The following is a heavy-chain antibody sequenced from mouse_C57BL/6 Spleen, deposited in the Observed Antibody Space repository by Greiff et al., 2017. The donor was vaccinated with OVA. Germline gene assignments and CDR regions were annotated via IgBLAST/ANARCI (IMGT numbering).Heavy chain of an antibody. J-gene: IGHJ1*03. CDR3: VRDSSYPLYWYFDV. CDR1: GFSFNTYA. D-gene: IGHD1-1*01. CDR2: IRSKSNNYAT. V-gene: IGHV10-1*01. Sequence: EVQGVESGGGLVQPKGSLKLSCAASGFSFNTYAMNWVRQAPGKGLEWVARIRSKSNNYATYYADSVKDRFTISRDDSESMLYLQMNNLKTEDTAMYYCVRDSSYPLYWYFDVWGTGTTVTVSS.